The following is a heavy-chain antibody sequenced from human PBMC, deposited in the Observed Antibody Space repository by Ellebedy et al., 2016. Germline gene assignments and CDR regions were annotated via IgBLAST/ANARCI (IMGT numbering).Heavy chain of an antibody. D-gene: IGHD3-3*01. CDR2: VSHDGSQR. CDR1: GFSVKNYA. Sequence: GGSLRLXXEASGFSVKNYALHWARQAPGKGLEWVASVSHDGSQRHYGESVKGRFTISRDKSDESAHLQMDSVTPEDTAVYFCAKDLERGLEWSQSAFDYWGQGTLVTVSS. V-gene: IGHV3-30*04. CDR3: AKDLERGLEWSQSAFDY. J-gene: IGHJ4*02.